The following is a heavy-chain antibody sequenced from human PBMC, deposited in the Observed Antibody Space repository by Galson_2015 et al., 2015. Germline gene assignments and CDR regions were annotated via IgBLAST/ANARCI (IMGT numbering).Heavy chain of an antibody. Sequence: SLRLSCAASGFTFDDYAMHWVRHAPGKGLEWVSGISWNSGSIGYADSAKGRFTISRDNAKNSLYLQMNSLRAEDTALYYCAKDATVTTFHYFDYRGQGTLVTVAS. V-gene: IGHV3-9*01. CDR3: AKDATVTTFHYFDY. D-gene: IGHD4-17*01. J-gene: IGHJ4*02. CDR1: GFTFDDYA. CDR2: ISWNSGSI.